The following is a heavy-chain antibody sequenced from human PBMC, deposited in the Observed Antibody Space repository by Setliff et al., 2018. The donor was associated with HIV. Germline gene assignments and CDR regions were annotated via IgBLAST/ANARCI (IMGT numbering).Heavy chain of an antibody. J-gene: IGHJ4*02. V-gene: IGHV4-59*01. D-gene: IGHD2-2*01. CDR3: ARHAGASFDS. CDR1: GDSLNGFY. CDR2: IHYTGSV. Sequence: KPSETLSLTCHVSGDSLNGFYWSWIRQSPARGLEWIGYIHYTGSVLYSSSLNGRVTIFLDTSRNQFSLTLTSLTPADTAVYYGARHAGASFDSWGQGSLVTVSS.